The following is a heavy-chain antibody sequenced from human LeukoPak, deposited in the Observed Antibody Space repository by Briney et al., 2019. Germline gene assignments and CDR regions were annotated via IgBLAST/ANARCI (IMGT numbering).Heavy chain of an antibody. V-gene: IGHV3-7*01. CDR1: GFTFSSYW. D-gene: IGHD2-21*02. Sequence: GGSLRLSCAASGFTFSSYWMSWVRQAPGKGLEWVANIKEDGSEKYSVDSVKGRFTISRDNSKNTLYLQMNSLRAEDTAVYYCAKGVADIVVVTARAGDAFDIWGQGTMVTVSS. CDR3: AKGVADIVVVTARAGDAFDI. CDR2: IKEDGSEK. J-gene: IGHJ3*02.